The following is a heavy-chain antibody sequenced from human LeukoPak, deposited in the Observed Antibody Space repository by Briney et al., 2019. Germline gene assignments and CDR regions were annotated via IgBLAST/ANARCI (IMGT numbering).Heavy chain of an antibody. V-gene: IGHV3-7*01. Sequence: PGGSLRLSCAASGFTFSSQWMSWVRQAPGKGLEWVANIKQDGSEKYYVDSVKGRFTISRDNAKNSLYLQMISLRAEDTAVYYCVRVANGATFDYWGRGTLVTVSS. J-gene: IGHJ4*02. CDR2: IKQDGSEK. CDR1: GFTFSSQW. CDR3: VRVANGATFDY. D-gene: IGHD5-12*01.